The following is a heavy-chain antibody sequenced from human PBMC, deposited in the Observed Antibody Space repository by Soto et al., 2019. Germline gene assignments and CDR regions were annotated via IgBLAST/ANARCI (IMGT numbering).Heavy chain of an antibody. V-gene: IGHV3-23*01. D-gene: IGHD2-2*01. CDR2: ISGSGGTR. CDR3: AKDPYPVVVVPAANGMDV. J-gene: IGHJ6*02. Sequence: GGSLRLSCAASGLTFSRYAMNCVRQAPWKGLEWVSFISGSGGTRYYADSVKGRFTISRDNSKGILYLQMNSLRADDTAVYYCAKDPYPVVVVPAANGMDVWGQGTTVTVSS. CDR1: GLTFSRYA.